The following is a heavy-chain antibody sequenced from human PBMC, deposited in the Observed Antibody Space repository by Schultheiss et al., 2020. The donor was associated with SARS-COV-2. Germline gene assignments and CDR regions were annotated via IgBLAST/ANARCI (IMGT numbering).Heavy chain of an antibody. CDR1: GGSISSYY. CDR3: ARVHIAVAGNPYYYYYYMDV. J-gene: IGHJ6*03. V-gene: IGHV4-4*08. CDR2: IYTSGST. D-gene: IGHD6-19*01. Sequence: SETLSLTCTVSGGSISSYYWSWIRQPPGKGLEWIGYIYTSGSTNYNPSLKSRVTISVDTSKNQFSLKLSSVTAADTAVYYCARVHIAVAGNPYYYYYYMDVWGKGTTVTVSS.